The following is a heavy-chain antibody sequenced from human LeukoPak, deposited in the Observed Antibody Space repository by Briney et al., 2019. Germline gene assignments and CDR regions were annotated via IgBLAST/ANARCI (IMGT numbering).Heavy chain of an antibody. CDR2: IYRNGTT. V-gene: IGHV3-53*01. J-gene: IGHJ5*01. Sequence: GGSLRLSCAASGFVVSSNYMNWVRQAPGKGLQWVSVIYRNGTTYYADSVEGHFTMSRDTSKNTLYLQTNNLRDDDTAVYYCVRGLYGDYLTDSWGQGTLVSVSS. CDR1: GFVVSSNY. D-gene: IGHD4-17*01. CDR3: VRGLYGDYLTDS.